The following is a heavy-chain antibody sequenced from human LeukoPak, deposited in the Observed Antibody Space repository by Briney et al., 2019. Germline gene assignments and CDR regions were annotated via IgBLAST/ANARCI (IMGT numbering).Heavy chain of an antibody. CDR2: SSGSGGST. Sequence: GGSLRLSCAASGCTFSSYAMSWVRHAPGEGLEGVSASSGSGGSTYYADSVEGRFTISRDNSKNTLYLQMNSQRAEDTGVYYCAKPNKWLPFYYFDYWGQGTLVTVSS. J-gene: IGHJ4*02. CDR1: GCTFSSYA. D-gene: IGHD3-22*01. V-gene: IGHV3-23*01. CDR3: AKPNKWLPFYYFDY.